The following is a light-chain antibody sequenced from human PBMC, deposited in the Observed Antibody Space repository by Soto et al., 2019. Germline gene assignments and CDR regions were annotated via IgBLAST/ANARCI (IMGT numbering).Light chain of an antibody. Sequence: DIQMTQSPSSLSASVGDRVTITCRASQGIGHYLAWYQHKPGKVPTLLITAASILQLGVPARFSGSGSGTDFTRTITSLQPEDVASYYCQRYNGASTFGQGTKVEI. J-gene: IGKJ1*01. CDR2: AAS. CDR3: QRYNGAST. CDR1: QGIGHY. V-gene: IGKV1-27*01.